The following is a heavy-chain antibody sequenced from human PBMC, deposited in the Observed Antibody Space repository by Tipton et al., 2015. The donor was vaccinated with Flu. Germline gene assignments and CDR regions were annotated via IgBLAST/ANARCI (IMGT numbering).Heavy chain of an antibody. D-gene: IGHD2/OR15-2a*01. J-gene: IGHJ4*02. CDR3: AKDPNSHAWLGLFDQ. V-gene: IGHV3-33*06. Sequence: SLRLSCAASGFTFSNYAMHWVRQAPGKGLEWVAVVYYDGTNQYYGDCAKGRFTISRDNSKNTLYLQMNSLRPEDTAMYYCAKDPNSHAWLGLFDQWGQGTPVIVSS. CDR2: VYYDGTNQ. CDR1: GFTFSNYA.